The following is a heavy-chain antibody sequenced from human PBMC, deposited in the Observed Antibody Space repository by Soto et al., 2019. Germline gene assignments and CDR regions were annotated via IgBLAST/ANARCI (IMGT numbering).Heavy chain of an antibody. D-gene: IGHD3-10*01. CDR2: ISWNSGSI. Sequence: SLRLSCAASGFTFDDYAMHWVRQAPGKGLEWVSGISWNSGSIGYADSVKGRFTISRDNAKNSLYLQMNSLRAEDTALYYCAKGRYGSGSYSNAMDVWGKGTTVTVSS. CDR1: GFTFDDYA. V-gene: IGHV3-9*01. J-gene: IGHJ6*03. CDR3: AKGRYGSGSYSNAMDV.